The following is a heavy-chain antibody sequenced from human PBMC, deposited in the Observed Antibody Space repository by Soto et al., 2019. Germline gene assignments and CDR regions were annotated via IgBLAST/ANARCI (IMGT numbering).Heavy chain of an antibody. CDR2: INAGNGNT. Sequence: GASVKVSCKASGYTFTSYAMHWVRQAPGQRLEWMGWINAGNGNTKYSQKFQGRVTITGDTSASTAYMELSSLRSEDTAVYYCARGNMVLVVPAATTPHYYMDVWGKGTTVTVSS. J-gene: IGHJ6*03. CDR1: GYTFTSYA. V-gene: IGHV1-3*01. CDR3: ARGNMVLVVPAATTPHYYMDV. D-gene: IGHD2-2*01.